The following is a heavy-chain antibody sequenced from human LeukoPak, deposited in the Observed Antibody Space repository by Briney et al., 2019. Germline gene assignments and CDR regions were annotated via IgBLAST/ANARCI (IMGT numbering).Heavy chain of an antibody. CDR2: VYYTGSA. V-gene: IGHV4-39*07. D-gene: IGHD5-12*01. CDR1: GGSLSSSTHY. Sequence: PSETLSLTCTVSGGSLSSSTHYWGWIRQPPGKGLEWIGSVYYTGSAYYNSSLKSRVTISVDTSKTQFSLNLYSVTAADTAVYYCVSGRGYSGYFPYWGQGTLVTVSS. J-gene: IGHJ4*02. CDR3: VSGRGYSGYFPY.